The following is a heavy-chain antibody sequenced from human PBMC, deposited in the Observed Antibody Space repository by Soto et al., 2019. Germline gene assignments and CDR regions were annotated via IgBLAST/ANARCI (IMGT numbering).Heavy chain of an antibody. V-gene: IGHV3-74*01. J-gene: IGHJ4*02. CDR2: INSDGSST. Sequence: GGSLRLSCAASGFTFGSYWMHWVRQAPGKGLVWVSHINSDGSSTSYADSVKGRFTISRDNSKNTLYLQMNSLRAEDTAVYYCARDVITMVRGVIISPHLDYWGQGTLVTVSS. CDR3: ARDVITMVRGVIISPHLDY. D-gene: IGHD3-10*01. CDR1: GFTFGSYW.